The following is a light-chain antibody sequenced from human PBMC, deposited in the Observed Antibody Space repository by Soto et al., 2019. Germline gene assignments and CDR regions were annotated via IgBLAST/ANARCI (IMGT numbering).Light chain of an antibody. CDR2: AAS. V-gene: IGKV3-20*01. Sequence: IVLTQAPVTLSLSPGEGASLSCRASQTVSKNYLAWYQQKAGQAPRLVIYAASTRATGIPDRFSGSGSGTDFTLTISRLEPEDFAVFYCQQYDGSPITFGQGTRLEIK. J-gene: IGKJ5*01. CDR3: QQYDGSPIT. CDR1: QTVSKNY.